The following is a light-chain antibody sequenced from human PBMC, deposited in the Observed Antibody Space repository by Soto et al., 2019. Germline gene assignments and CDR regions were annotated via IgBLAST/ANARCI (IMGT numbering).Light chain of an antibody. Sequence: QSALTQPPSASGSPGQSVTISCTGTSGNVGGYDYVSWYQQHPGKAPKLMIYGVSQRPSGVPDRFSGSKSGNTAALTVSGLQAEDEADYYCSSYAGSNKYVVGTGTKVAVL. CDR2: GVS. CDR3: SSYAGSNKYV. CDR1: SGNVGGYDY. J-gene: IGLJ1*01. V-gene: IGLV2-8*01.